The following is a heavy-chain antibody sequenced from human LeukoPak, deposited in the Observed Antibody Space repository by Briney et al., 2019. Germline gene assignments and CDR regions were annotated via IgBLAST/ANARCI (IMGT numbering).Heavy chain of an antibody. D-gene: IGHD1-26*01. CDR2: INPNTGGT. CDR3: ARDPRGSYYLDY. V-gene: IGHV1-2*02. Sequence: ASVKVSCKASGYTFTSYYIHWVRQAPGQGLEWMGSINPNTGGTKYAQNFQGRVAMTRDTSTNTAYMELTRLLSDDTAVYYCARDPRGSYYLDYWGQGTLVTVSS. J-gene: IGHJ4*02. CDR1: GYTFTSYY.